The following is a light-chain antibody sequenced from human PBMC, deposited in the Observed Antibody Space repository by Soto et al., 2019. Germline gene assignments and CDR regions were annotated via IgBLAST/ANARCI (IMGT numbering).Light chain of an antibody. CDR1: QSFSSSY. CDR3: QQYGSSPWT. Sequence: EIVLTRCPGTLFLSPGERATLSCRAIQSFSSSYLAWYQQKPGQAPRLLIYGASSRATGIPDRFSGSGSGTDFTLTISRMEPEDFAVYYCQQYGSSPWTFGQGTKVDIK. J-gene: IGKJ1*01. CDR2: GAS. V-gene: IGKV3-20*01.